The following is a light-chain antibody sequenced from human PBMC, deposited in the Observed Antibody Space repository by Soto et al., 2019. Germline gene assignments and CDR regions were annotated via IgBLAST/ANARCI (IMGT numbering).Light chain of an antibody. CDR1: SSDVGGYDY. V-gene: IGLV2-14*01. CDR2: EVS. CDR3: SSYTSSSTYV. Sequence: QSVLTQPASVSGSPGQSITISCTGTSSDVGGYDYVSWYQQHPGKAPKLMIYEVSNRPSGVSNHFSGSKSGSTASLTISGLQAEDEADYYCSSYTSSSTYVFGTGTKVTVL. J-gene: IGLJ1*01.